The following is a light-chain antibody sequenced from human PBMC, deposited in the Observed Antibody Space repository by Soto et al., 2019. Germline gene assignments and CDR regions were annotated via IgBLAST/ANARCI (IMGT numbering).Light chain of an antibody. J-gene: IGLJ2*01. CDR3: TSWTTSATMI. Sequence: QSALTQPASVSWSPGQSITISCTGTSSDIGAYNFVSWYQQHPGKAPNLMLYDVNIRLSGVSNRFSCSKSGTTASLTISGLQAEDEGDYYCTSWTTSATMIFGGGTELTVL. V-gene: IGLV2-14*03. CDR1: SSDIGAYNF. CDR2: DVN.